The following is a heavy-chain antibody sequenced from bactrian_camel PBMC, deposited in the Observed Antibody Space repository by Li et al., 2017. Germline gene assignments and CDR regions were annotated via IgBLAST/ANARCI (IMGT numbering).Heavy chain of an antibody. J-gene: IGHJ4*01. D-gene: IGHD3*01. CDR1: GYTGGNDC. CDR2: VDERFRR. V-gene: IGHV3S53*01. Sequence: VQLVESGGGSVEAGGSLRLSCAASGYTGGNDCMGWFRQVPGNEREGVAAVDERFRRTYADSVKGRFTISRGSTKNTVYLQMNDLKPEDTGTYYCASDCAAAFVIRAISPLFNYWVRGPRSPSP.